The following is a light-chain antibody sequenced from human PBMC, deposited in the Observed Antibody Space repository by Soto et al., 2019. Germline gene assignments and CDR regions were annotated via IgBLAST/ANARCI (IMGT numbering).Light chain of an antibody. CDR2: DAS. CDR1: QSVSNK. J-gene: IGKJ1*01. V-gene: IGKV3-15*01. Sequence: EIVMTQSPATLSVSPGERVTLSCRASQSVSNKLAWYQQKPGQAPRLLIYDASGRAGSVPARLSGSGSGTEFTLTISSLQSEDFEVYFCQQYDDWPPTSGQGTKGEIK. CDR3: QQYDDWPPT.